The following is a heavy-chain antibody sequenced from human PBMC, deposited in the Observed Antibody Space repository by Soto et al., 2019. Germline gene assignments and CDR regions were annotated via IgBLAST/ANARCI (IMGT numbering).Heavy chain of an antibody. CDR1: GFTFSSYG. Sequence: QVQLVESGGGVVQPGRSLRLSCAASGFTFSSYGMHWVRQAPGKGLEWVAVISYDGSNKYYADSVKGRFTISRDNSKNPLYLQINSLRAEDTAVYYCAKDYCTNGVCYTISSWGQGTLVTVSS. CDR3: AKDYCTNGVCYTISS. J-gene: IGHJ5*02. CDR2: ISYDGSNK. V-gene: IGHV3-30*18. D-gene: IGHD2-8*01.